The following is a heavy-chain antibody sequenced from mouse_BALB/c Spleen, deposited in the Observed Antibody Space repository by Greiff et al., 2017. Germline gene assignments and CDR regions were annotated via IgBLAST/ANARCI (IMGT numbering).Heavy chain of an antibody. V-gene: IGHV1-9*01. D-gene: IGHD1-1*01. CDR1: GYTFSSYW. CDR2: ILPGSGST. J-gene: IGHJ4*01. Sequence: QVQLQQSGAELMKPGASVKISCKATGYTFSSYWIEWVKQRPGHGLEWIGEILPGSGSTNYNEKFKGKATFTADTSSNIAYMQLSSLTSEDSAVYYCARGDYGSSYAMDYWGQGTSVTVSS. CDR3: ARGDYGSSYAMDY.